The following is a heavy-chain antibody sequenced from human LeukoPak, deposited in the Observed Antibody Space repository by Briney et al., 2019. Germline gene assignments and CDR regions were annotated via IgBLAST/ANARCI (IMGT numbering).Heavy chain of an antibody. V-gene: IGHV4-34*01. D-gene: IGHD2-2*02. CDR1: GGSFSGYY. Sequence: PSETLSLTCAVYGGSFSGYYWSWIRQPPGKGLEWIGEINHSGSTNYNPSLKSRVTISVDTSKNQFSLKLSSVTAADTAVYYCARMAMDCSSTSCYRYYYYGMDVWGQGTTVTVSS. CDR3: ARMAMDCSSTSCYRYYYYGMDV. J-gene: IGHJ6*02. CDR2: INHSGST.